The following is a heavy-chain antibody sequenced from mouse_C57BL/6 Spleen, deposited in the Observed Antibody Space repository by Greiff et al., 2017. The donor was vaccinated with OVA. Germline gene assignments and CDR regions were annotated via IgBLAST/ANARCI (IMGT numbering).Heavy chain of an antibody. CDR3: ARGDFDGAFDY. Sequence: EVQLQESGPGMVKPSQSLSLTCTVTGYSITSGYDWHWIRHFPGNKLEWMGYISYSGSTNYNPSLKSRISITHDTSKNHFFLKLNSVTTEDTATYYCARGDFDGAFDYWGQGTTLTVSS. J-gene: IGHJ2*01. D-gene: IGHD2-3*01. V-gene: IGHV3-1*01. CDR1: GYSITSGYD. CDR2: ISYSGST.